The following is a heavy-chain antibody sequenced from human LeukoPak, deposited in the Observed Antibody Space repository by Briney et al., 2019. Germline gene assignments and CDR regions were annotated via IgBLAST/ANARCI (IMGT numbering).Heavy chain of an antibody. Sequence: GRSLRLSCAASGFTFSSYAMHWVRQAPGKGLEWVSSISSSSSYIYYADSVKGRFTISRDNAKNSLYLQMNSLRAEDTAVYYCAREGEQQLVAPADYWGQGTLVTVSS. V-gene: IGHV3-21*01. CDR1: GFTFSSYA. J-gene: IGHJ4*02. CDR3: AREGEQQLVAPADY. D-gene: IGHD6-13*01. CDR2: ISSSSSYI.